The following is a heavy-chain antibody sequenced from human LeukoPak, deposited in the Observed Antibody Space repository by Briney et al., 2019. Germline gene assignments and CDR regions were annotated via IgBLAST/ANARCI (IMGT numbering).Heavy chain of an antibody. CDR2: IYSSGST. V-gene: IGHV4-4*07. CDR3: ARRDSSSWYFDY. J-gene: IGHJ4*02. D-gene: IGHD6-13*01. CDR1: GGSISSYY. Sequence: SETLSLTCTVSGGSISSYYWSWIRQPAGKGLEWIGRIYSSGSTNYSPSLQSRVTMSLDTSKNQFSLKLSSVTAADTAVYYCARRDSSSWYFDYWGQGTLVTVSS.